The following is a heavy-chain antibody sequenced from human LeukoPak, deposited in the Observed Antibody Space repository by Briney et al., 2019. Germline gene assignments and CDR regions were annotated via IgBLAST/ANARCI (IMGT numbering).Heavy chain of an antibody. V-gene: IGHV4-59*01. Sequence: SETLSLTCTVSGGSISSDYWSWIRQPPGKGLEWIGYIYYSGSTNYNPSFKSRVTIPVDRSKNQFSLKLSSVTAADTAVYYCARVWDSSSWYYGMDVWGQGTTVTVSS. CDR3: ARVWDSSSWYYGMDV. D-gene: IGHD6-13*01. CDR2: IYYSGST. CDR1: GGSISSDY. J-gene: IGHJ6*02.